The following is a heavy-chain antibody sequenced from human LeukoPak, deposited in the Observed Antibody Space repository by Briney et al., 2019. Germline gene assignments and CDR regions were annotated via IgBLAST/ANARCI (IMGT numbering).Heavy chain of an antibody. V-gene: IGHV1-69*13. CDR1: GGTFISYA. CDR3: ARDRIVGATTAFDI. D-gene: IGHD1-26*01. J-gene: IGHJ3*02. Sequence: SVKVSCKASGGTFISYAIGWVRQAPGQGLEWMGGIIPIFGTANYAQKFQGRVTITADESTSTAYMELSSLRSEGTAVYYCARDRIVGATTAFDIWGQGTMVTVSS. CDR2: IIPIFGTA.